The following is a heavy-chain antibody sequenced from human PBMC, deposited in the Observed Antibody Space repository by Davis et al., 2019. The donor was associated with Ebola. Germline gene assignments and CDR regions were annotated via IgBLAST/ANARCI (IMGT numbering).Heavy chain of an antibody. D-gene: IGHD6-19*01. Sequence: SGPTLVKPTQTLTLTCTFSGFSLSAGGMSVNWIRQPPGKALEWLARIDWDGDTYYSTSLQSRVTISKDTSKNEVVLTITNLDPVDTSTYYCARSQWLLLDYWGQGTLVTVSS. V-gene: IGHV2-70*11. J-gene: IGHJ4*02. CDR1: GFSLSAGGMS. CDR2: IDWDGDT. CDR3: ARSQWLLLDY.